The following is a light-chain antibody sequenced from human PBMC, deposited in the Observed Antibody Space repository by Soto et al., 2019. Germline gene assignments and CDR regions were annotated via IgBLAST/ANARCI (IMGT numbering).Light chain of an antibody. CDR3: QQYYSTPRT. J-gene: IGKJ5*01. CDR1: QSVLYSSNNKNY. V-gene: IGKV4-1*01. Sequence: IVMTQSPDSLAVPLGERATINCKSSQSVLYSSNNKNYLAWYQQKPGQPPKLLIYWASTRESGVPDRFSGSGSGTDFTLTISSLQAADVAVYYCQQYYSTPRTFGQGTRLKIK. CDR2: WAS.